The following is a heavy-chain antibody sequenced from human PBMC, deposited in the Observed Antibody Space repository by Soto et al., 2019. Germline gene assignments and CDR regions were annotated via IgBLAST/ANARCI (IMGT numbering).Heavy chain of an antibody. J-gene: IGHJ4*02. CDR2: IYPGDSDT. CDR1: GYTFTSNW. CDR3: ARQQRGYSYGYDITFDH. V-gene: IGHV5-51*01. D-gene: IGHD5-18*01. Sequence: PGESLKISCKGSGYTFTSNWIGWVRQMPGKGLEWMGIIYPGDSDTRYSPSFQGQVTISADKSISTAYLQWSSLKASDTAMYYCARQQRGYSYGYDITFDHWGQGTLVTVSS.